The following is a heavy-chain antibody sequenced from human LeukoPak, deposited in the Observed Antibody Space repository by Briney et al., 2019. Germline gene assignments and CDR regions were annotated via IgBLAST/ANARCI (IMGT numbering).Heavy chain of an antibody. V-gene: IGHV4-61*02. J-gene: IGHJ4*02. D-gene: IGHD5-18*01. Sequence: SQTLSLTCTVSGGSISSGSYYWSWIRQPAGKGLEWIGRIYTSGSTNYNPSLKSRVTISVDTSKNQFSLKLSSVTAADTAVYYCARDRGYSYGLKDYWGQGTLVTVSS. CDR2: IYTSGST. CDR3: ARDRGYSYGLKDY. CDR1: GGSISSGSYY.